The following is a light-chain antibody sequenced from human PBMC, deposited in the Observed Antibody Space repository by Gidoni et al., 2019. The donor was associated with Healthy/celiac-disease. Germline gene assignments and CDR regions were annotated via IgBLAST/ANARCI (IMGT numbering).Light chain of an antibody. V-gene: IGLV2-14*01. CDR2: DVS. CDR1: SSDVGGYNY. Sequence: QSALTQPASVSGSPGQSNTIACTGTSSDVGGYNYVPWYQQLPGKAPKLMIYDVSNRPSGVSNRFSGSKSGNTASLTISGLQAEDEADYYCSSYTSSSTLVFGTGTKVTVL. J-gene: IGLJ1*01. CDR3: SSYTSSSTLV.